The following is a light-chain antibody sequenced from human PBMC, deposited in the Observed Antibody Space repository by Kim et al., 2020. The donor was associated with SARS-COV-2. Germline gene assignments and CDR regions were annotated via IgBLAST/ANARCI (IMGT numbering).Light chain of an antibody. J-gene: IGKJ2*01. CDR3: QQYNTWPYT. CDR2: GSS. CDR1: LSVRTI. Sequence: PGESGTLPCRASLSVRTILAWYQQRPGHAPRLLFHGSSTRATVLPARFRGSGSGTEFTLTISSLQSEYFAVYYCQQYNTWPYTFGQGTKLEI. V-gene: IGKV3-15*01.